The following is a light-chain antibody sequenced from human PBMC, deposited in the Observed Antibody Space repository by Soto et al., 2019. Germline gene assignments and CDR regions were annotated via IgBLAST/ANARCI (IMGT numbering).Light chain of an antibody. CDR1: QSVGSY. CDR3: QQRSSWPRT. Sequence: EIVLIQSPATLTLSPGERATLSCRASQSVGSYLTWYQQKPGQAPRLLIYETSKRATGIPARFSGSGSGTDFTLTISSLEPEDFAVYYCQQRSSWPRTFGQGTKVDIK. J-gene: IGKJ1*01. CDR2: ETS. V-gene: IGKV3-11*01.